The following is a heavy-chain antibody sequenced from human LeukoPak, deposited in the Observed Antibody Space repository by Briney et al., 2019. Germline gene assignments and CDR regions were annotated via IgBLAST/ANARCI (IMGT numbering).Heavy chain of an antibody. V-gene: IGHV3-21*01. Sequence: KPGGSLRLSCAASGFSISIYNMNWVRQAPGKGLEWVSFLGSSIRYVKYAGSVKGRFTISRDDAKNSLYLQMNSLRVEDTAVYYCARDPRIATAGYYFDSWGQGVLVTVSS. CDR3: ARDPRIATAGYYFDS. CDR1: GFSISIYN. J-gene: IGHJ4*02. D-gene: IGHD6-13*01. CDR2: LGSSIRYV.